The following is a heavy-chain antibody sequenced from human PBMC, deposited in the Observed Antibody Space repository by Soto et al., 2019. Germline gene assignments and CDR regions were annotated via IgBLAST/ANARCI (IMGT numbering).Heavy chain of an antibody. CDR3: ARDRRYYGSGSYYVPYYYYGMDV. CDR2: IGTAGDT. V-gene: IGHV3-13*01. CDR1: GFTFSSYD. D-gene: IGHD3-10*01. Sequence: GGSLRLSCAASGFTFSSYDMHWVRQATGKGLEWVSAIGTAGDTYYPGSVKGRFTISRENAKNSLYLQMNSLRAEDTAVYYCARDRRYYGSGSYYVPYYYYGMDVWGQGTTVTVSS. J-gene: IGHJ6*02.